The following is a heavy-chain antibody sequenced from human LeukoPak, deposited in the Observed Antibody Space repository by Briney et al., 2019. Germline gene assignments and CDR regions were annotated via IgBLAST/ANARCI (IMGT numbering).Heavy chain of an antibody. CDR2: ISSSGSTI. CDR1: GFTFSSYA. V-gene: IGHV3-48*03. CDR3: ARVLAVAVALDY. D-gene: IGHD6-19*01. J-gene: IGHJ4*02. Sequence: GGSLRLSCAASGFTFSSYAMSWVRQAPGKGLEWVSYISSSGSTIYYADSVKGRFTISRDNAKNSLYLQMNSLRAEDTAVYYCARVLAVAVALDYWGQGTLVTVSS.